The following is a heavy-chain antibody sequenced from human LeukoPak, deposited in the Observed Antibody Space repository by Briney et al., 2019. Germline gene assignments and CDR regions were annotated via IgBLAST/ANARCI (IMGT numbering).Heavy chain of an antibody. CDR3: AREYNSRARFDS. Sequence: QSGGSLRLSCVGSGDVFTRHTMNWVRRAPGKGLEWISYIRSGSDYIYYADSVKGRFTVSRDNARTSVYLQMNSLRVEDTAIYYCAREYNSRARFDSWGQGTLVTVSS. V-gene: IGHV3-48*01. CDR2: IRSGSDYI. J-gene: IGHJ4*02. D-gene: IGHD6-13*01. CDR1: GDVFTRHT.